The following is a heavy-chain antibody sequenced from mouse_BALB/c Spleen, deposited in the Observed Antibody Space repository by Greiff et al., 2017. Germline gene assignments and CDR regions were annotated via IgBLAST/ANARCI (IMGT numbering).Heavy chain of an antibody. CDR3: ARDHYGNSYYFDY. V-gene: IGHV5-4*02. D-gene: IGHD2-1*01. CDR2: ISDGGSYT. Sequence: EVQVVESGGGLVKPGGSLKLSCAASGFTFSDYYMYWVRQTPEKRLEWVATISDGGSYTYYPDSVKGRFTISRDNAKNNLYLQMSSLKSEDTAMYYCARDHYGNSYYFDYWGQGTTLTVSS. CDR1: GFTFSDYY. J-gene: IGHJ2*01.